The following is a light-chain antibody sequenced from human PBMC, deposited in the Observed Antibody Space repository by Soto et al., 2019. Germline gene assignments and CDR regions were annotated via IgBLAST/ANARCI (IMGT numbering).Light chain of an antibody. V-gene: IGLV2-14*03. J-gene: IGLJ1*01. CDR2: NVY. CDR1: SSDVGAYNF. Sequence: QYVLTQPASVSGSPGQSITISCTGTSSDVGAYNFVSWHQQHPGKAPKLMIYNVYDRPSGISYRFSGSKSGNTASLTISGLQGEDEADYYCSAYTVSRTYVFGTGTKLTVL. CDR3: SAYTVSRTYV.